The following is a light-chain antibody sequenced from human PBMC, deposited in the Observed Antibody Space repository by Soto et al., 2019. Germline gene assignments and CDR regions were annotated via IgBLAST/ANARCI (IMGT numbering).Light chain of an antibody. V-gene: IGKV1-39*01. CDR3: QRSDSTWT. CDR1: QSTGNY. CDR2: AAS. Sequence: DIQMPQSPSSLSASVGDRVTITCRASQSTGNYLNWYQQKPGKAPKLLIYAASSLQSGVPSRFSGSGSGTDFTLTISSLQPEDFATYYCQRSDSTWTFGQGTKVDIK. J-gene: IGKJ1*01.